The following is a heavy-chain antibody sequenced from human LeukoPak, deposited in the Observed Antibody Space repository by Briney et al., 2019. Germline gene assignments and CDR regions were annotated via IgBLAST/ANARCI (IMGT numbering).Heavy chain of an antibody. J-gene: IGHJ4*02. Sequence: GGSLRLSCAASGFTFSSYEMNWVRQAPGKGLEWVSYISSSGSTIYYADSVKGRFTIPRDNAKNSLYLQMNSLRAEDTAVYYCARGVFVYFDYWGQGTLVTVSS. CDR2: ISSSGSTI. CDR1: GFTFSSYE. CDR3: ARGVFVYFDY. V-gene: IGHV3-48*03.